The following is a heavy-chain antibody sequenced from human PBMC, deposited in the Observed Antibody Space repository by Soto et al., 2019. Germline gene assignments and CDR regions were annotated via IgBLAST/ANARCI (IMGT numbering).Heavy chain of an antibody. D-gene: IGHD6-6*01. Sequence: GGSLRLSCAASGFTFSSYAMSWVRQAPGKGLEWVSAISGSGGSTYYADSVKGRFTISRDNSKNTLYLQMNSLRAEDTAVYYCANYEYSSSSMFDYWGQGTLVTVSS. J-gene: IGHJ4*02. CDR1: GFTFSSYA. V-gene: IGHV3-23*01. CDR3: ANYEYSSSSMFDY. CDR2: ISGSGGST.